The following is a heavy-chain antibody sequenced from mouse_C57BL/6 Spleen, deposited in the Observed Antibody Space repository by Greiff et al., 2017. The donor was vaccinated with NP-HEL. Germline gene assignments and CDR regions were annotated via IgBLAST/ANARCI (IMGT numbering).Heavy chain of an antibody. CDR1: GFTFSDYY. D-gene: IGHD2-3*01. CDR2: INYDGSST. J-gene: IGHJ2*01. Sequence: EVKLVESEGGLVQPGSSMKLSCTASGFTFSDYYMAWVRQVPEKGLEWVANINYDGSSTYYLDSLKSRFIISRDNAKNILYLQMSSLKSEDTATYYCARVLDGYSYFDYWGQGTTLTVSS. V-gene: IGHV5-16*01. CDR3: ARVLDGYSYFDY.